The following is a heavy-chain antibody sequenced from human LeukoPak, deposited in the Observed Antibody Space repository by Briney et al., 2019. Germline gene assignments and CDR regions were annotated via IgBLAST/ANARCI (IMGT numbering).Heavy chain of an antibody. CDR2: MNPNSGNT. CDR1: GYTFTSYD. V-gene: IGHV1-8*01. CDR3: ARHRGGYDSAGWWFYYYGMDV. D-gene: IGHD5-12*01. J-gene: IGHJ6*02. Sequence: ASVRVSCKASGYTFTSYDINWVRQATGQGLEWMGWMNPNSGNTGYAQKFQGRVTMTRNTSISTAYMELSSLRSEDTAVYYCARHRGGYDSAGWWFYYYGMDVWGQGTTVTVSS.